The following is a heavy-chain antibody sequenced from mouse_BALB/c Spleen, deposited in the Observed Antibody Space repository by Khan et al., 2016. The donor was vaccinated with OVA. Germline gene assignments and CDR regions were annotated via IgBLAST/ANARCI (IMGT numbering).Heavy chain of an antibody. CDR1: GYSITSDYA. J-gene: IGHJ2*01. Sequence: EVQLQESGPGLVKPSQSLSLTCTVTGYSITSDYAWNWIRQFPGNKLEWVGFISYSGNTNYNPSLKSRISITRDTSKNQFFLQLNSVTTEDTATYYCARVDGGDFDYWGQGTTLTVSS. D-gene: IGHD2-3*01. CDR2: ISYSGNT. V-gene: IGHV3-2*02. CDR3: ARVDGGDFDY.